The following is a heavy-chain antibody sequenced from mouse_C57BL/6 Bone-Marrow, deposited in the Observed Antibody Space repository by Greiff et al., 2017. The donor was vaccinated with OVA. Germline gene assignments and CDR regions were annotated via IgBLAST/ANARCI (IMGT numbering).Heavy chain of an antibody. CDR3: TARDY. V-gene: IGHV6-3*01. D-gene: IGHD3-3*01. J-gene: IGHJ2*01. CDR1: GFTFSNYW. CDR2: IRLKSDNYAT. Sequence: EVKVEESGGGLVQPGGSMKLSCVASGFTFSNYWMNWVRQSPEKGLEWVAQIRLKSDNYATHYAESVKGRFTISRDDSKSSVYLQMNNLRAEDTGIYYCTARDYWGQGTTLTVSS.